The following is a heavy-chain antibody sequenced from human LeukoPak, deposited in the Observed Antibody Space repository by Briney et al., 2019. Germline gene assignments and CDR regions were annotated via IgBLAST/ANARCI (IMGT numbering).Heavy chain of an antibody. D-gene: IGHD3-10*01. V-gene: IGHV3-23*01. J-gene: IGHJ4*02. CDR1: GFTFSSYA. Sequence: GGSLRLSCAASGFTFSSYAMSWVRQAPGKGLEWVSAIRGDAGSTYYADSVKGRFTISRDNSKNTLYLQMNSLRADDTALYYCAKFGTDFRGYGYYFDYWGQGTLVTVSS. CDR2: IRGDAGST. CDR3: AKFGTDFRGYGYYFDY.